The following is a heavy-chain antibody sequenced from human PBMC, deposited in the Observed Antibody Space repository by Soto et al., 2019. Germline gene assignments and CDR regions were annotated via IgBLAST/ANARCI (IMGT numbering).Heavy chain of an antibody. Sequence: GGSLRLSCAASGFTFSYYALHWVRRAPGKGLEWVSSISGIRDYIRYADLVKGRFTISRDNAKTSLYLQMNSLTAEDTAVYYCAREGVHNYNEYYFDYWGQGTLVTVSS. D-gene: IGHD3-22*01. V-gene: IGHV3-21*06. J-gene: IGHJ4*02. CDR1: GFTFSYYA. CDR3: AREGVHNYNEYYFDY. CDR2: ISGIRDYI.